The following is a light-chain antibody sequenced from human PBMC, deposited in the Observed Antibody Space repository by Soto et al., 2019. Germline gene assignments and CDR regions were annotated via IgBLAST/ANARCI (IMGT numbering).Light chain of an antibody. CDR3: QQYGNSPYT. CDR1: QSVSSSY. Sequence: EIVLTQSPGTLSLSLGERATLSCRASQSVSSSYLVWYQQKPGQAPRLLIYGTSSRATGIPDRFSGSGSGTDFTLTISRLEPEDFAVYYCQQYGNSPYTFGQGTKLEIK. J-gene: IGKJ2*01. V-gene: IGKV3-20*01. CDR2: GTS.